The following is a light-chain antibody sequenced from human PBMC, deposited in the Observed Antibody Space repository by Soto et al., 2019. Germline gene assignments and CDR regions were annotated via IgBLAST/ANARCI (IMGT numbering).Light chain of an antibody. CDR3: QQYGSSPPYT. V-gene: IGKV3-20*01. CDR2: GAS. CDR1: RIVSSSY. J-gene: IGKJ2*01. Sequence: DIVLTQSPDTLSLSPGERATLSCRASRIVSSSYLAWYQQKPGQAPRLLIYGASSRATGIPDRFSGSGSGTDFTLTISRLETEAFAVYYCQQYGSSPPYTFDQGTKLEIK.